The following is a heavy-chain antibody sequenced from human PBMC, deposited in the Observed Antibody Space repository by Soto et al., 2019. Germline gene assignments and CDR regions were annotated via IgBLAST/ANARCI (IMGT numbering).Heavy chain of an antibody. Sequence: SETLSLTCTVSGGSISSGDYCWSWIRQPPGKGLEWIGYIYYSGGTYYNPSLKSRVTISVDTSKNQFSLKLSSVTAADTAVYYCARAHDYGDPGVYWGQGTLVTVSS. V-gene: IGHV4-30-4*01. CDR2: IYYSGGT. D-gene: IGHD4-17*01. CDR1: GGSISSGDYC. CDR3: ARAHDYGDPGVY. J-gene: IGHJ4*02.